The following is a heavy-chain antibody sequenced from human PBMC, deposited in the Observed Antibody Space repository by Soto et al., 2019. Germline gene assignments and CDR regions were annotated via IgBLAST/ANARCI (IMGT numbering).Heavy chain of an antibody. CDR3: ARVGSGIAAAGTVNWFDP. J-gene: IGHJ5*02. CDR1: GGSFGGYY. CDR2: INHSGST. V-gene: IGHV4-34*01. Sequence: PSETLSLTCAVYGGSFGGYYWSWIRQPPGKGLEWIGEINHSGSTNYNPSLKSRVTISVDTSKNQFSLKLSSVTAADTAVYYCARVGSGIAAAGTVNWFDPWGQGTLVTVSS. D-gene: IGHD6-13*01.